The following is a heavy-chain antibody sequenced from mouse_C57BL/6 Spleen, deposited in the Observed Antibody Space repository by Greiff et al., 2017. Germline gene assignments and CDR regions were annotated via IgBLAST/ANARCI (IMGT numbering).Heavy chain of an antibody. J-gene: IGHJ4*01. V-gene: IGHV5-17*01. CDR2: ISSGSSTN. CDR1: GFTFSDYG. Sequence: EVMLVESGGGLVKPGGSLKLSCAASGFTFSDYGMHWVRQAPEKGLEWVAYISSGSSTNYYADTVKGRFTISRDNAKNTLFLQMTSLRSEDTAMYYCARDYDGAMDYWGQGTSVTVAS. CDR3: ARDYDGAMDY. D-gene: IGHD2-4*01.